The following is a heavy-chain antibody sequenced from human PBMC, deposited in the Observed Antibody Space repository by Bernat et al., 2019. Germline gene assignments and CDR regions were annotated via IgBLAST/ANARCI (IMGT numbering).Heavy chain of an antibody. J-gene: IGHJ6*03. CDR1: GFTFSSYS. V-gene: IGHV3-48*02. Sequence: EVQLVESGGDLVQPGGSLRVSCAASGFTFSSYSMNWVRQAPGKGLEWVSYISSSSTIYYADSVKGRFTISRDNAKNSLYLQMNSLRDEDTAVYYCARDPSYYYYYMDVWGKGTTVTVSS. CDR3: ARDPSYYYYYMDV. CDR2: ISSSSTI.